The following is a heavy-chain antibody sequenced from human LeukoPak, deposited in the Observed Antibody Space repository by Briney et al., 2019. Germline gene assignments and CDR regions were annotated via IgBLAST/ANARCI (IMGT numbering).Heavy chain of an antibody. CDR1: GFSLSTSGMC. V-gene: IGHV2-70*11. Sequence: SGPTLVNPTQTLTRTCTFSGFSLSTSGMCVSWIRQPPGKALEWLARIDWDDDKYYSTSLKTRLTISKDTSKNQVVLTMTNMDPVDTATYYCACRQGYSYGSAYYYYYGMDVWGQGTTVTVSS. D-gene: IGHD5-18*01. CDR3: ACRQGYSYGSAYYYYYGMDV. J-gene: IGHJ6*02. CDR2: IDWDDDK.